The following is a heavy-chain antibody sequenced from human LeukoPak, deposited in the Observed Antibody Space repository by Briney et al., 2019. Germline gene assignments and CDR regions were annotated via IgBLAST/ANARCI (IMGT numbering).Heavy chain of an antibody. J-gene: IGHJ4*02. CDR2: IIPIFGTA. Sequence: SVKVSCKASGGTFSSYAISWVRQAPGQGLELMGGIIPIFGTANYAQKFQGRVTITADESTSTAYMELSSLRSEDTAVYYCARSSGYSYDAFDYWGQGTLVTVSS. CDR1: GGTFSSYA. V-gene: IGHV1-69*13. CDR3: ARSSGYSYDAFDY. D-gene: IGHD5-18*01.